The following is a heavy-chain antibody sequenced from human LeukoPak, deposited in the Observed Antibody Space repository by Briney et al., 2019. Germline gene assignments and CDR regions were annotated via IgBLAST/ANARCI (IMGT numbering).Heavy chain of an antibody. CDR2: MSPNSGNT. CDR1: GYTFTSYD. CDR3: ARNYYGSEPYPVGY. Sequence: GASVKVSCKATGYTFTSYDINWVRQATGQGLEWMGWMSPNSGNTGYAQKFQGRVTMTRNTSISTAYMELSSLRSEDTAVYYCARNYYGSEPYPVGYWGQGTLVTVSS. D-gene: IGHD3-10*01. V-gene: IGHV1-8*01. J-gene: IGHJ4*02.